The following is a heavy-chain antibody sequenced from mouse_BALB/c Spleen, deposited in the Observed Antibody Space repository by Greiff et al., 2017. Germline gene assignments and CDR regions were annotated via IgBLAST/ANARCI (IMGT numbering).Heavy chain of an antibody. J-gene: IGHJ3*01. CDR1: GYTFTSYW. V-gene: IGHV1-7*01. CDR2: INPSTGYT. Sequence: QVHVKQSGAELAKPGASVKMSCKASGYTFTSYWMHWVKQRPGQGLEWIGYINPSTGYTEYNQKFKDKATLTADKSSSTAYMQLSSLTSEDSAVYYCARNDGYSFAYWGQGTLVTVSA. D-gene: IGHD2-3*01. CDR3: ARNDGYSFAY.